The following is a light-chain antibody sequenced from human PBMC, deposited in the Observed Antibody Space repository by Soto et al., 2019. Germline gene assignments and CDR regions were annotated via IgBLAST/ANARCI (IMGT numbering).Light chain of an antibody. J-gene: IGLJ2*01. CDR2: DVS. Sequence: QSALTQPASVSGSPGQSITISRTGTRSDVGGYNYVSWYQQHPGKAPKLMIYDVSNRPSGVSNRFSGSKSGNTGSLTISGLQTEDEADYYFSSYTSVTTPVVFVVVTKLTVL. CDR1: RSDVGGYNY. CDR3: SSYTSVTTPVV. V-gene: IGLV2-14*03.